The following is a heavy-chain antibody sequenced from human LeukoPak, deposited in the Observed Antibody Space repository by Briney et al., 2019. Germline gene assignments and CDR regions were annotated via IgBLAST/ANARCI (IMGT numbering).Heavy chain of an antibody. CDR3: TTGRVVVPRTYYYYYMDV. J-gene: IGHJ6*03. D-gene: IGHD2-21*01. CDR1: GFTFSSYA. CDR2: IKSKTDGGTT. Sequence: GGSLRLSCAASGFTFSSYAMSWVRQAPGKGLEWVGRIKSKTDGGTTDYAAPVKGRFTISRDDSKNTLYLQMNSLKTEDTAVYYCTTGRVVVPRTYYYYYMDVWGKGTTVTISS. V-gene: IGHV3-15*01.